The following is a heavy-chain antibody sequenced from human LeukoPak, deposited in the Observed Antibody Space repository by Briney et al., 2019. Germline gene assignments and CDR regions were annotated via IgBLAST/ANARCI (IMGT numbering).Heavy chain of an antibody. CDR2: IRSKANSYAT. Sequence: PGGSLRLSCAASGFTFSSYAMSWVRQASGKGLEWVGRIRSKANSYATAYAASVKGRFTISRDDSKNTAYLQMNSLKTEDTAVYYCTSRGYYYDSSGYLDYWGQGTLVTVSS. CDR3: TSRGYYYDSSGYLDY. V-gene: IGHV3-73*01. CDR1: GFTFSSYA. J-gene: IGHJ4*02. D-gene: IGHD3-22*01.